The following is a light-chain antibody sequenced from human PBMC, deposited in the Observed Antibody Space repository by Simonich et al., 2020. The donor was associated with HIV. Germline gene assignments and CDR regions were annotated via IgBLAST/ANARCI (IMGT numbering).Light chain of an antibody. J-gene: IGKJ3*01. CDR1: QSVSHK. CDR2: GAS. CDR3: QQRSNWPLT. Sequence: EIVMTQSPATLSVSPGEKAPLSCRASQSVSHKFAWYQQRPGQAPRLLIYGASTRATGSPARFSGSGFGTDFTLTISSMQSEDFAVYYCQQRSNWPLTFGPGTKVDIK. V-gene: IGKV3-15*01.